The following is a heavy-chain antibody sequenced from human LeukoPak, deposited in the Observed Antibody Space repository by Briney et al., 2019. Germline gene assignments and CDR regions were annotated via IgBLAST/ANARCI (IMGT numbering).Heavy chain of an antibody. J-gene: IGHJ4*02. CDR2: MNPNSGNT. CDR1: GYTFTSYD. V-gene: IGHV1-8*01. Sequence: ASVKVSCKASGYTFTSYDINLVRQATGQGLEWMGWMNPNSGNTGYAQKFQGRVTMTRNTSISTAYMELSSLRSEDTAVYYCAIELPPYYYDFWGGPSAGYWGQGTLVTVSS. CDR3: AIELPPYYYDFWGGPSAGY. D-gene: IGHD3-3*01.